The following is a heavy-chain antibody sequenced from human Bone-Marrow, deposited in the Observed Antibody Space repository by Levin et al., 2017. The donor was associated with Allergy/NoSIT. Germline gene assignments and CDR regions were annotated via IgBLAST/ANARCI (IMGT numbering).Heavy chain of an antibody. Sequence: SCVASGFTFSDHYMDWVRQAPGKGLEWVGRTRNKVSSYTTEYAASVKGRFTISRDDSKNSLYLQMNSLKTEDTAVYYCAGVGPYGSGSYCFDSWGQGTLVTVSS. CDR3: AGVGPYGSGSYCFDS. D-gene: IGHD3-10*01. CDR2: TRNKVSSYTT. V-gene: IGHV3-72*01. CDR1: GFTFSDHY. J-gene: IGHJ4*02.